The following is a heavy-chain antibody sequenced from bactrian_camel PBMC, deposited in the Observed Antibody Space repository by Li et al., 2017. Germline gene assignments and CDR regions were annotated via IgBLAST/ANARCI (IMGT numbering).Heavy chain of an antibody. CDR2: IATGSGNT. CDR3: AADAVNLQLARGYNY. J-gene: IGHJ4*01. V-gene: IGHV3S40*01. CDR1: GYTIRNYC. D-gene: IGHD6*01. Sequence: VQLVESGGGSVQPGGSLRLSCATSGYTIRNYCMAWFRQAPGKEREGVARIATGSGNTYYADSVKGRFTISQDNAKNTVYLQMNSLKPEDTAMYYCAADAVNLQLARGYNYWGQGTQVTVS.